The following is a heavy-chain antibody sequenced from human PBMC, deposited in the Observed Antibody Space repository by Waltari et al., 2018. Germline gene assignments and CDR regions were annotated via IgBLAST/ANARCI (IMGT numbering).Heavy chain of an antibody. V-gene: IGHV3-15*07. CDR1: GFTFSNAW. CDR2: SKSKTDGGTT. CDR3: TTALLWGSSWTEDYYYGMDV. D-gene: IGHD6-13*01. J-gene: IGHJ6*02. Sequence: EVQLVESGGGLVKPGGSLRLSCAASGFTFSNAWMTWVRQAPGQGLEWVGRSKSKTDGGTTDYAAPVKGRFTISRDDSKNTLYLQMNSLKTEDTAVYYCTTALLWGSSWTEDYYYGMDVWGQGTTVTVSS.